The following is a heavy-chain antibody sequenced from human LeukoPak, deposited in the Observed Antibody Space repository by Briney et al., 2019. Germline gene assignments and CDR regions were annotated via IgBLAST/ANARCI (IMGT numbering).Heavy chain of an antibody. CDR2: IYYSGST. D-gene: IGHD3-10*01. J-gene: IGHJ6*03. V-gene: IGHV4-39*07. CDR1: GGSISSSSYY. Sequence: PSETLSLTCTVSGGSISSSSYYWGWIRQPPGKGLEWIGSIYYSGSTYYNPSLKSRVTISVDTSKNQFSLKLSSLTAADTAVYYCAREASIVRGVITNRAYYYYYYMDVWGKGTTVTISS. CDR3: AREASIVRGVITNRAYYYYYYMDV.